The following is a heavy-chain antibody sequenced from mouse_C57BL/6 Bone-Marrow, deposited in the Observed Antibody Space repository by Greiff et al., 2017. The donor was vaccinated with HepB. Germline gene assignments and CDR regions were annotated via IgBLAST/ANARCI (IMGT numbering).Heavy chain of an antibody. CDR3: ARPHHYYGSSYEPFAY. Sequence: VQLKESGGDLVKPGGSLKLSCAASGFTFSSYGMSWVRQTPDKRLEWVATISSGGSYTYYPDSVKGRFTISRDNAKNTLYLQMSSLKSEDTAMYYCARPHHYYGSSYEPFAYWGQGTLVTVSA. J-gene: IGHJ3*01. CDR2: ISSGGSYT. V-gene: IGHV5-6*01. CDR1: GFTFSSYG. D-gene: IGHD1-1*01.